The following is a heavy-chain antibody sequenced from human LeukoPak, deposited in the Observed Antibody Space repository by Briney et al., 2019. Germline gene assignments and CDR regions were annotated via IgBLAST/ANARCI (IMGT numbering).Heavy chain of an antibody. Sequence: SETLSLTCTVPGGPISSSSYYWGWIRQPPGKGLEWIGSIYYSGSTYYNPSLKSRVTISVDTSKNQFSLKLSSVTAADTAVYYCASLPDYGDYEDYWGQGTLVTVSS. J-gene: IGHJ4*02. CDR3: ASLPDYGDYEDY. CDR1: GGPISSSSYY. D-gene: IGHD4-17*01. CDR2: IYYSGST. V-gene: IGHV4-39*07.